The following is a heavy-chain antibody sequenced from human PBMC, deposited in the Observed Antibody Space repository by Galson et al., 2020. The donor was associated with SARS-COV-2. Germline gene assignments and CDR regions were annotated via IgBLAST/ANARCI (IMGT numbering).Heavy chain of an antibody. Sequence: SGPTLVKPTQTLTLTCTFSVFSLSTSGMCVSWIRQPPGNALEWLALIDWDDDKYSSTTLKTRLTISKDTTKNQVVLTMTNMDPVDTAKYYWERILGYSSGWQHFDDWGQGTMVTVSS. J-gene: IGHJ4*02. V-gene: IGHV2-70*01. D-gene: IGHD6-25*01. CDR3: ERILGYSSGWQHFDD. CDR2: IDWDDDK. CDR1: VFSLSTSGMC.